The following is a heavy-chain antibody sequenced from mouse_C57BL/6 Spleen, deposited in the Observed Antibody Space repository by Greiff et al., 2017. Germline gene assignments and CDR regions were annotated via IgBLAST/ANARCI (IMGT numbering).Heavy chain of an antibody. D-gene: IGHD1-1*01. CDR3: TRSLRGY. CDR1: GFNIKDDY. V-gene: IGHV14-4*01. CDR2: IDPENGDT. J-gene: IGHJ2*01. Sequence: VQLQQSGAELVRPGASVKLSCTASGFNIKDDYMHWVKQRPEQGLEWIGWIDPENGDTEYASNFQGKATITADTSSNTAYLQLSSLTSEDTAVYYCTRSLRGYWGQGTTRTVSS.